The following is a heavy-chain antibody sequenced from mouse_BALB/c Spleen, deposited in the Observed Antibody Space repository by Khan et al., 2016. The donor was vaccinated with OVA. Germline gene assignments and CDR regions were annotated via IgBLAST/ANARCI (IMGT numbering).Heavy chain of an antibody. J-gene: IGHJ3*01. D-gene: IGHD1-2*01. V-gene: IGHV3-6*02. CDR3: TRDKNYYGYLAY. CDR1: GYSITSVYY. CDR2: ISYDGSN. Sequence: EVQLQESGPGLVKPSQSLSLTCSVTGYSITSVYYWNWIRQFPGNKLEWMGYISYDGSNNYNPSLKNRISITRDTSENQFFLTLNSVTTEDTATYYCTRDKNYYGYLAYGGQGTLVTVSA.